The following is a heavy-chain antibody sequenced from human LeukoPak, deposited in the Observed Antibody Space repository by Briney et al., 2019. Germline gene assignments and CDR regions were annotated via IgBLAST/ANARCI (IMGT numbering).Heavy chain of an antibody. CDR1: GGSISSYY. CDR3: ARTYSSSWQIHFDY. V-gene: IGHV4-59*01. CDR2: IYYSGST. J-gene: IGHJ4*02. D-gene: IGHD6-13*01. Sequence: SETLSHTCTVSGGSISSYYWSWIRQPPGKGLEWIGYIYYSGSTNYNPSLKSRVTISVDTSKNQFSLKLSSVTAADTAVYYCARTYSSSWQIHFDYWGQGTLVTVSS.